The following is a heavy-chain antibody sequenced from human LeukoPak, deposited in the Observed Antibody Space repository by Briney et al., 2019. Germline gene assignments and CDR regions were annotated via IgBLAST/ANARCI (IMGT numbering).Heavy chain of an antibody. V-gene: IGHV3-21*01. CDR3: TRYYDDIGPTGY. CDR2: ISSGGGYI. CDR1: GFTFSSYS. J-gene: IGHJ4*02. D-gene: IGHD3-16*01. Sequence: NPGGSLRLSCAASGFTFSSYSMNWVRQAPGKGLEWVSCISSGGGYIYYAESVKGRFTISRDNAKNAMFLQMNSLTAEDTAVYYCTRYYDDIGPTGYWGQGILVTVSS.